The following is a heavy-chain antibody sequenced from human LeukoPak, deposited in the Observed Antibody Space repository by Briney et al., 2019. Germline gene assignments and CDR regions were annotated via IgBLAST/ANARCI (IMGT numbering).Heavy chain of an antibody. CDR2: TRNKANSYTT. CDR1: GFTFSDHY. CDR3: ARVRGDGYNPSY. Sequence: GGSLRLSCAASGFTFSDHYMDWVRQAPGKGLEWVGRTRNKANSYTTEYAASVKGRFTISRDDSKNSLYLQMNSLKTEDTAVYYCARVRGDGYNPSYWGQGTLVTVSS. J-gene: IGHJ4*02. D-gene: IGHD5-24*01. V-gene: IGHV3-72*01.